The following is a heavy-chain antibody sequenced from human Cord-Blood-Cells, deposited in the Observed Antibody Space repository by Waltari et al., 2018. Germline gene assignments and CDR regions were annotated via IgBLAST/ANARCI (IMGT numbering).Heavy chain of an antibody. CDR2: IYYSGST. J-gene: IGHJ4*02. CDR3: ARDGGNSDVGYYFDY. CDR1: GGSISSSSYY. D-gene: IGHD2-21*02. Sequence: QLQLQESGPGLVKPSETLSLTCTVSGGSISSSSYYWGWIRQPPGKGLEWIGSIYYSGSTYYNRSLKSRVTISVDTSKNQFSLKLSSVTAADTAVYYCARDGGNSDVGYYFDYWGQGTLVTVSS. V-gene: IGHV4-39*02.